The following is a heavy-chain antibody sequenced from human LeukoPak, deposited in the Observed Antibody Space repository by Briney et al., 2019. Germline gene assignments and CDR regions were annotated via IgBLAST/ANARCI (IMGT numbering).Heavy chain of an antibody. CDR2: INHSGST. CDR1: GGSLSGYY. J-gene: IGHJ6*03. D-gene: IGHD6-13*01. V-gene: IGHV4-34*01. Sequence: SETLSLTCAVYGGSLSGYYWSWIRQPPGKGLEWIGEINHSGSTNYNPSLKSRVTISVDTSKNQFSLKLSSVTAADAAVYYCARTGKSRYSSSWQIYYYYYMDVWGKGTTVTVSS. CDR3: ARTGKSRYSSSWQIYYYYYMDV.